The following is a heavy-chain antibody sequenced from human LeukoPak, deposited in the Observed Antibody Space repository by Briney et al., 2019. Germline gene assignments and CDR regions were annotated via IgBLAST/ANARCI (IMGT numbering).Heavy chain of an antibody. J-gene: IGHJ4*02. V-gene: IGHV3-7*01. CDR2: IKEDRTAD. CDR3: VRGGWELDY. D-gene: IGHD4-23*01. CDR1: GFTFSSYW. Sequence: GGSLRLSCAASGFTFSSYWMSWVRQAPGKGLEWVAHIKEDRTADYYVDSVKGRFTISKDDGKNSLHLQMNSLRVEDTAVYYCVRGGWELDYWGQGTLVTVSS.